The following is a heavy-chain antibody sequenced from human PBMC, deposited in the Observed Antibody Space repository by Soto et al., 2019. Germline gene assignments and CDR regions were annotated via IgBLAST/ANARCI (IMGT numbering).Heavy chain of an antibody. V-gene: IGHV3-15*07. CDR1: GFTFSNAW. CDR2: IKSKTDGGTT. J-gene: IGHJ4*01. CDR3: TTDSYSTIIIVRFDY. D-gene: IGHD3-22*01. Sequence: PGGSLRLSCAASGFTFSNAWINWVRQAPGKGLEWVGRIKSKTDGGTTDYAAPVKGRFAISRDHSNNMVYLQMNSLKIEDTAVYYCTTDSYSTIIIVRFDYWGHGPLVTVSS.